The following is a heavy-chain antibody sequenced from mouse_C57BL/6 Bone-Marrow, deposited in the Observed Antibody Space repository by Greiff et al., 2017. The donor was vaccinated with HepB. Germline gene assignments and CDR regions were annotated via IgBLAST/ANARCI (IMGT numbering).Heavy chain of an antibody. D-gene: IGHD1-1*01. V-gene: IGHV5-17*01. CDR3: ARGYDGSSPYWYFDV. CDR2: ISSGSSTI. Sequence: EVMLVESGGGLVKPGGSLKLSCAASGFTFSDYGMHWVRQAPEKGLEWVAYISSGSSTIYYADTVKGRFPISRDNAKNTLFLQMTSLRSEDTAMYYCARGYDGSSPYWYFDVWGTGTTVTVSS. J-gene: IGHJ1*03. CDR1: GFTFSDYG.